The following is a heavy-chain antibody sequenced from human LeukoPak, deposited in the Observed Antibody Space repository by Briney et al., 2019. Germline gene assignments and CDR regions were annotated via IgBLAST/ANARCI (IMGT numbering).Heavy chain of an antibody. CDR3: AREAEYAQVAFDI. D-gene: IGHD2-15*01. Sequence: PSETLSLTCTVSGGSISSGGYYWSWIRQHPGKGLEWIGYIYYSGSTYYNPSLKSRVTISVDTSKNQFSLKLSSVTAADMAVYYCAREAEYAQVAFDIWGQGTMVTVSS. V-gene: IGHV4-31*03. J-gene: IGHJ3*02. CDR1: GGSISSGGYY. CDR2: IYYSGST.